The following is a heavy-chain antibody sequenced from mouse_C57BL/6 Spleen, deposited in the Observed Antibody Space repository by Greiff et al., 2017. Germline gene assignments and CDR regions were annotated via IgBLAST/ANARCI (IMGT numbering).Heavy chain of an antibody. CDR2: IHPNSGST. J-gene: IGHJ2*01. CDR3: ASDWDGY. V-gene: IGHV1-64*01. D-gene: IGHD4-1*01. Sequence: VQLQQPGAELVKPGASVKLSCKASGYTFTSYWMHWVKQRPGHGLEWIGMIHPNSGSTNYNEKIKSKATLTVDTSSSTAYMKLSSLTSEDSAVCYCASDWDGYWGQGTTLTVSS. CDR1: GYTFTSYW.